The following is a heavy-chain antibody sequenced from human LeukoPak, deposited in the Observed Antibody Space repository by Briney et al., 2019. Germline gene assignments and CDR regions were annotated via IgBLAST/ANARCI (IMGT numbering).Heavy chain of an antibody. CDR3: ARDTWGHGAERPVMDV. J-gene: IGHJ6*02. CDR2: INPNTGGT. Sequence: ASVKVSCKASGYTFTGYYMHWVRQAPGQGLEWMGWINPNTGGTNYAQRFQGRATMTRDTSISTAYMELTRLRSDDTAVYYCARDTWGHGAERPVMDVWGQGTTVTVSS. D-gene: IGHD1-26*01. V-gene: IGHV1-2*02. CDR1: GYTFTGYY.